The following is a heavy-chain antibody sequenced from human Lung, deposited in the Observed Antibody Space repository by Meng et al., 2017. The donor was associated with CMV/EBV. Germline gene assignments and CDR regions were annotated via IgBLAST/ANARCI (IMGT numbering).Heavy chain of an antibody. CDR2: CAYSGTT. CDR1: CAAISSRSYL. V-gene: IGHV4-39*01. Sequence: GSGPGMLRRSELRSVTFTVVCAAISSRSYLGARDRQPPGEGVEWIGRCAYSGTTYYTSSLKGRVCISVDTSKIQFSLKLSSVTAADTAVYYCARHHPSPTFDYWGQGTLVTVSS. CDR3: ARHHPSPTFDY. J-gene: IGHJ4*02.